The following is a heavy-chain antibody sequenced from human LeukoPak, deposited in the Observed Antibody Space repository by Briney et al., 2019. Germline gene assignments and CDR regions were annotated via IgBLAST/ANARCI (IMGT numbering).Heavy chain of an antibody. V-gene: IGHV4-4*07. J-gene: IGHJ6*03. Sequence: SETLSLTCTVSGGSISSYYWSWIRQPAGKGLEWIGRIYTSGSTNYNPSLKSRVTMSVDTSKNQFSLKLSSVTAADTAVYYCARLYYDFWSGSRYMDVWGKGTTVTVSS. CDR1: GGSISSYY. CDR3: ARLYYDFWSGSRYMDV. D-gene: IGHD3-3*01. CDR2: IYTSGST.